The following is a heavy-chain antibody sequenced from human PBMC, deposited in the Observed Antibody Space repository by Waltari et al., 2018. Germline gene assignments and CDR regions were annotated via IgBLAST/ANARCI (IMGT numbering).Heavy chain of an antibody. J-gene: IGHJ5*02. CDR2: IYYTGTT. CDR3: ARHWKRNGYRFDP. CDR1: GGSISRCSYY. V-gene: IGHV4-39*01. D-gene: IGHD5-12*01. Sequence: QLQLQESGPGLMKPSETLSLTCTVSGGSISRCSYYWGWIRQSPGKGREWIASIYYTGTTSNNPTLESRVTISGDTSKNQFSLRLSSVTAADTAVYYCARHWKRNGYRFDPWGQGTLVTVSS.